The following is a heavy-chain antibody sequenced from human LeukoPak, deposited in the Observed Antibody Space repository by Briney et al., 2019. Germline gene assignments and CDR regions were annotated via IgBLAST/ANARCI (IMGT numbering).Heavy chain of an antibody. CDR3: ARISPTPLMYYYNSSYDY. Sequence: GGSLRLSCAASGFTFSSYAMHWVRQAPGKGLERVAVISYDGSNKYYADSVKGRFTISGDNSKNSLYLQMNSLRAEDTAVYYCARISPTPLMYYYNSSYDYWGQGTLVTVSS. J-gene: IGHJ4*02. V-gene: IGHV3-30*04. D-gene: IGHD3-22*01. CDR2: ISYDGSNK. CDR1: GFTFSSYA.